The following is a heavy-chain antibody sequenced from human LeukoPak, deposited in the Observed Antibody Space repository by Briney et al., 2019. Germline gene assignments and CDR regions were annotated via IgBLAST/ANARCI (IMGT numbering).Heavy chain of an antibody. J-gene: IGHJ4*02. D-gene: IGHD2-21*01. CDR1: GGSISSYY. CDR2: IYYSGST. CDR3: ARADLILYYFDY. V-gene: IGHV4-59*01. Sequence: SETLSLTCTVSGGSISSYYWSWIRQPPGKGLEWIGYIYYSGSTNYNPSLKSRVTISVDTSKNQSSLKLSSVTAADTAVYYCARADLILYYFDYWGQGTLVTVSS.